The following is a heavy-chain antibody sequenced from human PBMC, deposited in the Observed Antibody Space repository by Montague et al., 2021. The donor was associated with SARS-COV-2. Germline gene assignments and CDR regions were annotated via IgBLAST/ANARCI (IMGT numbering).Heavy chain of an antibody. Sequence: TLSLTCTVSGGSISSGGYYWSWIRQHLGKGLEWIGYIYYSGSTYYNPSLKSRVTISVDTSKNQFSLKLSSVTAADTAVYYCARAFVLTGSNPGDPRYYYYYGMDVWGQGTTVTVSS. CDR1: GGSISSGGYY. J-gene: IGHJ6*02. D-gene: IGHD3-9*01. V-gene: IGHV4-31*03. CDR3: ARAFVLTGSNPGDPRYYYYYGMDV. CDR2: IYYSGST.